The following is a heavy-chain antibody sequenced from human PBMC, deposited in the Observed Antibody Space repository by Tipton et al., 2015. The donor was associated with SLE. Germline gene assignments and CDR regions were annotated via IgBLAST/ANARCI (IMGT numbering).Heavy chain of an antibody. CDR3: ARSVGTWGSQYFDL. CDR1: RGFIRSSSYY. CDR2: IYFSGTT. D-gene: IGHD7-27*01. J-gene: IGHJ2*01. Sequence: TLSLTCTVSRGFIRSSSYYWGWIRQTPGQGLKWIGSIYFSGTTYYHPSLKSRVTISVDMSNNQFSLKLSSVTAADTAVYYCARSVGTWGSQYFDLWGRGTLVTVSS. V-gene: IGHV4-39*07.